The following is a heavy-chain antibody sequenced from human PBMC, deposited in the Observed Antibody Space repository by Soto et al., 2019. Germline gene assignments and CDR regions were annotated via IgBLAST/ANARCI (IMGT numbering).Heavy chain of an antibody. CDR3: TTDLNPYERSGYHGYYYYGRDC. CDR1: GFTFSNAW. CDR2: IKSKTDGGTT. V-gene: IGHV3-15*07. J-gene: IGHJ6*02. Sequence: PGGSLRLSCAASGFTFSNAWMNWVRQAPGKGLEWVGRIKSKTDGGTTDYAAPVKGRFTISRDDSKNTLYLQMNSLKTEDTAVYYCTTDLNPYERSGYHGYYYYGRDCWGQGTTVTVSS. D-gene: IGHD3-22*01.